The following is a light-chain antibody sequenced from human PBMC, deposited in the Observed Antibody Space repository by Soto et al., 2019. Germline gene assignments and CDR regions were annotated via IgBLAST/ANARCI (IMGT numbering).Light chain of an antibody. V-gene: IGLV1-44*01. J-gene: IGLJ1*01. CDR2: YNN. CDR1: NSNIASNY. CDR3: AAWDDSLNAYV. Sequence: QSVLIQPPSVSGTPGQQISISCSGNNSNIASNYVYWYQQLPGAAPKVLIYYNNQRPSGVPDRFSGSRSDTSASLAISGLQSEDEADYYCAAWDDSLNAYVFGTGTKVTVL.